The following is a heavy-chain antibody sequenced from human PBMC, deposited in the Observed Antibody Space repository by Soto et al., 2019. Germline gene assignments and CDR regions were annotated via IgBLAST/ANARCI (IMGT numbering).Heavy chain of an antibody. D-gene: IGHD2-2*01. V-gene: IGHV4-34*01. CDR1: GGSFIGYY. Sequence: SETLSLTCAVYGGSFIGYYWIFVRHPPCKWLEWIGEINHSGSTNYNPSLKSRVTISVDTSKNQFSLKLSSVTAADTAVYYCARFRGYCSSTSCYAYYYYGMDVWGQGTTVTVSS. CDR3: ARFRGYCSSTSCYAYYYYGMDV. J-gene: IGHJ6*02. CDR2: INHSGST.